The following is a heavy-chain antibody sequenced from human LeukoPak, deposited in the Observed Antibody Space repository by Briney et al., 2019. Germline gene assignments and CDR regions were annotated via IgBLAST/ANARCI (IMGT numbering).Heavy chain of an antibody. CDR2: INTDGSST. V-gene: IGHV3-74*01. CDR1: GFTFSSYW. CDR3: ARRYDFWSGYYYYYMDV. J-gene: IGHJ6*03. Sequence: PGGSLRLSCAASGFTFSSYWMHWVRQAPGKGLVWVSRINTDGSSTSYADSVKGRFTISRDNAKNTLYLQMNSLRAEDTAVYYCARRYDFWSGYYYYYMDVWGKGTTVTVSS. D-gene: IGHD3-3*01.